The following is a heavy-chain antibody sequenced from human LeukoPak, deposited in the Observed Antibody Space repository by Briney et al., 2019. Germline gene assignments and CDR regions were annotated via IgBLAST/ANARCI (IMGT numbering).Heavy chain of an antibody. Sequence: SETLSLTCTVSGGSISSYYWSWIRQPPGKGLEWIGYIYYSGSTNYNPSLKSRVTMSVDTSKNQFSLKLSSVTAADTAVYYCARDKGIVVVPAAIGGYYYYGMDVWGQGTTVTVSS. D-gene: IGHD2-2*02. CDR1: GGSISSYY. CDR2: IYYSGST. V-gene: IGHV4-59*12. J-gene: IGHJ6*02. CDR3: ARDKGIVVVPAAIGGYYYYGMDV.